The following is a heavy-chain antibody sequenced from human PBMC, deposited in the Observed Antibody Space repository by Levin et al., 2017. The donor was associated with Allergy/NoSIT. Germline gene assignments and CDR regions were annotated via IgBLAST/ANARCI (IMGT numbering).Heavy chain of an antibody. J-gene: IGHJ6*03. CDR3: ARGAGGYDWSYQYYYMDV. D-gene: IGHD5-12*01. CDR2: ISYDGNDK. V-gene: IGHV3-30*03. Sequence: GGSLRLSCTASGFTFSSYAMHWVRQAPGKGLEWVAVISYDGNDKQYADSVKGRFIISRDNSKNTLFLQMNSLRPEDTAVYYCARGAGGYDWSYQYYYMDVWGKGTTVTVSS. CDR1: GFTFSSYA.